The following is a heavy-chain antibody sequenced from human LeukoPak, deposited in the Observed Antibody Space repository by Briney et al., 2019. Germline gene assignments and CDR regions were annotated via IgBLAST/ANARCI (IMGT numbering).Heavy chain of an antibody. V-gene: IGHV3-7*03. CDR1: GFTFSSYW. CDR2: IKQDGSEK. Sequence: GGSLRLSCAASGFTFSSYWMHWVRQAPGKGREGVANIKQDGSEKYYVDSVKGRFTISRDNAKNTLFLQMNSLRADDTAVYYCARGPGGYGSWSHYCNYWGQGTLVTVSS. D-gene: IGHD3-10*01. J-gene: IGHJ4*02. CDR3: ARGPGGYGSWSHYCNY.